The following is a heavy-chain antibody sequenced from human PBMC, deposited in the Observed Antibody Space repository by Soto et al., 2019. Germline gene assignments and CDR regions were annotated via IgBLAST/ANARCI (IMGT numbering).Heavy chain of an antibody. Sequence: SLRLSWPAAVGTCRSYGMRCVRQAPDKALEWVAGISYDGSNKYYADSVKGRFTISRDNSKNTLYLQMNSLRAEDTAVYYCAKACSGGSCYNLEYFQHWGQGTLVNVSS. CDR2: ISYDGSNK. D-gene: IGHD2-15*01. CDR1: VGTCRSYG. CDR3: AKACSGGSCYNLEYFQH. V-gene: IGHV3-30*18. J-gene: IGHJ1*01.